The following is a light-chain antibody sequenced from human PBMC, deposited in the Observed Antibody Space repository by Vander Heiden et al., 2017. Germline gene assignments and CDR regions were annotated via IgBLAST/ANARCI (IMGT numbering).Light chain of an antibody. CDR3: NSYTSNSTLVV. CDR2: DIS. J-gene: IGLJ3*02. Sequence: QSALTQPASVSGSPGQSVTISSTVTTIDVGGYYYVSWYQPPPGKAPNLMIYDISNRPSGVARRFSGSKSGTTASLTITGLQAEDEGNFYCNSYTSNSTLVVFGGGTKLTVL. V-gene: IGLV2-14*01. CDR1: TIDVGGYYY.